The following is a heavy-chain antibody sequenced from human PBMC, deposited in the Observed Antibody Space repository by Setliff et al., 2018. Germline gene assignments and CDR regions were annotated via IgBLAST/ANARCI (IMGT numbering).Heavy chain of an antibody. V-gene: IGHV4-38-2*02. CDR1: GYSISSDHY. CDR3: ARDGGNGYGVDAYAGGGFDI. Sequence: SETLSLTCAVSGYSISSDHYWGWIRQPPGKGLEWIGSIYHSGSAYYNPSLKSRVTISVDTSKNQFSLKLSSVTAADRAVYYCARDGGNGYGVDAYAGGGFDICGQGTMVTVSS. CDR2: IYHSGSA. J-gene: IGHJ3*02. D-gene: IGHD5-18*01.